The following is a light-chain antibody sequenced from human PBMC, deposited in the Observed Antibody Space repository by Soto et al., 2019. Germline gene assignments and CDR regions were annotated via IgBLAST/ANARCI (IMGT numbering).Light chain of an antibody. J-gene: IGKJ2*01. CDR1: QSVSSSY. CDR2: GAS. Sequence: EIVLTQSPGTLSLSPGERATLSCRASQSVSSSYLAWYQQKPGQAPRLLIYGASSRATGIPDRFSGSGSGTDFPLTISRLEPEDFAVYSCQQYGSSPEDPPRLYTFGQGTKLEIK. V-gene: IGKV3-20*01. CDR3: QQYGSSPEDPPRLYT.